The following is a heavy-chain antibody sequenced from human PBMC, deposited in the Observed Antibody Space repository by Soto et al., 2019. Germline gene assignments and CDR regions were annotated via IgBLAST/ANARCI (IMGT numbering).Heavy chain of an antibody. D-gene: IGHD2-2*01. Sequence: PGGSLRLCCAASGFTFSSYSMNWVRQAPGKGLEWVSSISSSSSYIYYADSVKGRFTISRDNAKNSLYLQMNSLRAEDTAVYYCARPAAPHYYYYYGMDVWGQGTTVTVSS. CDR3: ARPAAPHYYYYYGMDV. CDR2: ISSSSSYI. J-gene: IGHJ6*02. V-gene: IGHV3-21*01. CDR1: GFTFSSYS.